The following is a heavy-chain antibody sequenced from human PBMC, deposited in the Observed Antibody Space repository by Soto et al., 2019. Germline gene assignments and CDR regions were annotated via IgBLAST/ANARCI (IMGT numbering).Heavy chain of an antibody. CDR3: APGRGGGGY. D-gene: IGHD3-10*01. CDR2: IYSGGYT. J-gene: IGHJ4*02. CDR1: GFTVSNNY. Sequence: EVQLVESGGGLIQPGGSLRLSCAVSGFTVSNNYMSWVRQAPGKGLEGVSVIYSGGYTAYGDSVKGRFTISRDNSKNTLYLQMKRPRATDPGGYYQAPGRGGGGYWGQGTLVTVSS. V-gene: IGHV3-53*01.